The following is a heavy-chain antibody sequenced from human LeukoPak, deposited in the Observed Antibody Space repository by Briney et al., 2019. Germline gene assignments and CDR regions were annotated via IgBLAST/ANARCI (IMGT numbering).Heavy chain of an antibody. CDR1: GFTFSSYS. V-gene: IGHV3-21*01. CDR2: ISSSSSYI. D-gene: IGHD3-3*01. J-gene: IGHJ4*02. CDR3: ARAPSAIFGVVITL. Sequence: GGSLRLSCAASGFTFSSYSMNWVRQAPGKGLEWVSSISSSSSYIYYADSVKGRFTISRDNTKNSLYLQMNSLRAEDTAVYYCARAPSAIFGVVITLWGQGTLVTVSS.